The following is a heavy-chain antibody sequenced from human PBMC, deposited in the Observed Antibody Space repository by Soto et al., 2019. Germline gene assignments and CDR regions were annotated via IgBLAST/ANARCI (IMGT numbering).Heavy chain of an antibody. D-gene: IGHD2-2*02. V-gene: IGHV3-30*18. CDR1: GFTFNTYG. CDR2: ISYDGSDK. CDR3: AKSPNFYCSSANCYKYYLEH. Sequence: QDHLVESGGGVVQPGTSLRLSCAASGFTFNTYGMHWVRQAPGKGLEWVAVISYDGSDKYYADSVKGRFTISRDNSKNALYLQLSSLRPEDTAIYYCAKSPNFYCSSANCYKYYLEHWGQRIVVTVSS. J-gene: IGHJ4*02.